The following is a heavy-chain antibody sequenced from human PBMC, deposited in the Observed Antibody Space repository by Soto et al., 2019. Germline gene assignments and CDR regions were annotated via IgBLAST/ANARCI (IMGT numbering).Heavy chain of an antibody. CDR2: INSDGSDT. CDR3: IRWDREDNCRLVTPDGIDV. CDR1: GFSFSSYW. V-gene: IGHV3-74*01. J-gene: IGHJ6*02. Sequence: EVQLVESGGGLVQPGGSLRLSCAASGFSFSSYWMHWVRQAPGEGLVWVSRINSDGSDTKYADSVKGRFTISRDNAKNTLYLQLSSLRAEDTAVYYCIRWDREDNCRLVTPDGIDVWGQGTTVTVSS. D-gene: IGHD2-21*02.